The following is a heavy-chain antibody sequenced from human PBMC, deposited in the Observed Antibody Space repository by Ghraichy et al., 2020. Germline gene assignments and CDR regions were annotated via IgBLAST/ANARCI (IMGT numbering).Heavy chain of an antibody. J-gene: IGHJ4*02. Sequence: GGSLRLSCSASGFTFSSYAMHWVRQAPGKGLEYVSAISSNGGSTYYADSVKGRFTISRDNSKNTLYLQMSSLRAEDTAVYYCVKRGRYSSSSPYFDYWGQGTLVTVSS. CDR3: VKRGRYSSSSPYFDY. D-gene: IGHD6-6*01. CDR1: GFTFSSYA. V-gene: IGHV3-64D*06. CDR2: ISSNGGST.